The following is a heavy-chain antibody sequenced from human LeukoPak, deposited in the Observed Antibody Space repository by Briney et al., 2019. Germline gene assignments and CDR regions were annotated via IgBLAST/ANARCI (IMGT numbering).Heavy chain of an antibody. D-gene: IGHD4-17*01. J-gene: IGHJ4*02. V-gene: IGHV3-21*01. Sequence: GGSLRLSCAASGFTFSSYSMNWVRQAPGKGLEWVSSLSRTSSYIYYADSVKGRFTISRDDAKNSLYLQMNSLRAEDTAVYYCASGSYGDHLYYFDYWGQGTLVTVSS. CDR2: LSRTSSYI. CDR1: GFTFSSYS. CDR3: ASGSYGDHLYYFDY.